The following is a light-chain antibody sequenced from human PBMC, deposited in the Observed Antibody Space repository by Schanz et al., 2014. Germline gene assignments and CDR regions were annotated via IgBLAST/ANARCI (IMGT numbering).Light chain of an antibody. CDR3: GSFTSSNTLV. CDR1: SSDVGSYNY. V-gene: IGLV2-14*03. CDR2: AVS. J-gene: IGLJ2*01. Sequence: QSALTQPASVSGSPGQSITISCTGTSSDVGSYNYVSWYQQHPGKAPKLMISAVSDRPSGVSNRFSGSKSGNTASLTISGLQAEDEADYYCGSFTSSNTLVFGGGTKLTVL.